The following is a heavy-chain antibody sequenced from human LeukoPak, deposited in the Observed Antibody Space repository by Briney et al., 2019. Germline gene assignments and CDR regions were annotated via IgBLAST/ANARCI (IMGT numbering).Heavy chain of an antibody. J-gene: IGHJ3*02. CDR2: IDDSGNT. CDR3: ARSDYHNSGSHTVFDAFDI. D-gene: IGHD3-10*01. CDR1: GGSISRYY. Sequence: PSETLSLTCTVSGGSISRYYWSWIRRPPGKGPEWIGYIDDSGNTNYNPSLKSQVTISVDKSKNQFSLKLSFVTAADTAMYYCARSDYHNSGSHTVFDAFDIWGXGTRVTVSS. V-gene: IGHV4-59*01.